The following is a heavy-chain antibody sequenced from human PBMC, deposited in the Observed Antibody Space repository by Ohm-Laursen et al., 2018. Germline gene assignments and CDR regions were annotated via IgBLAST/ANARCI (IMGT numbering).Heavy chain of an antibody. CDR2: FDPEDGET. V-gene: IGHV1-24*01. CDR3: ATPLHYYDSSGYYR. D-gene: IGHD3-22*01. CDR1: GYTLTELS. Sequence: SVKVSCKVSGYTLTELSMHWVRQAPGKGLEWMGGFDPEDGETIYAQKFQGRVTMTEDTSTDTAYMELSSLRSEDTAVYYCATPLHYYDSSGYYRWGQGTLVTVSS. J-gene: IGHJ5*02.